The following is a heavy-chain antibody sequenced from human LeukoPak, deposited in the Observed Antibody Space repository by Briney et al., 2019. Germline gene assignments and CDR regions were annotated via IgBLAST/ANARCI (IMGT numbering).Heavy chain of an antibody. D-gene: IGHD1-7*01. CDR1: EFTFSNYG. V-gene: IGHV3-33*01. Sequence: PGRSLRLSCAASEFTFSNYGMHWVRQAPGKGLEWVALIYYDGSNRFYADSVKGRFTISRDNSKNTLYLHMNSLRAEDTAVYYCATDELALHPWGEGTLVTVSS. J-gene: IGHJ5*02. CDR2: IYYDGSNR. CDR3: ATDELALHP.